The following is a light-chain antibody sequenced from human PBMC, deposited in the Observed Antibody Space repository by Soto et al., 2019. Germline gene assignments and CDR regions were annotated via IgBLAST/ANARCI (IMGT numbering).Light chain of an antibody. J-gene: IGKJ5*01. CDR1: QSVSSY. CDR2: GAS. CDR3: QQFNNYRLT. Sequence: EIVLTQSPATLSLSPGERATLSCRASQSVSSYLAWYQQKPGQAPRLLIYGASSRATGFPARFSGSGSGTDFTLTISSLQPEDFATYYCQQFNNYRLTFGQGTRLEIK. V-gene: IGKV3-15*01.